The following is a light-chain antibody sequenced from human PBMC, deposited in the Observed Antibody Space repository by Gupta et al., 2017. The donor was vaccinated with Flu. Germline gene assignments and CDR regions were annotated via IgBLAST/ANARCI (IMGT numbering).Light chain of an antibody. V-gene: IGLV2-8*01. J-gene: IGLJ2*01. Sequence: SAMPQPPSASGSPGQSVAISCTGTSSDVGGYNLVYWYQQHPGEAHTLIIYEVNKRPAGVPDRYCGSRSGNTASLTVSCLQAEDEADYYCSSYGFRNNMLLGGGTRLTVL. CDR1: SSDVGGYNL. CDR2: EVN. CDR3: SSYGFRNNML.